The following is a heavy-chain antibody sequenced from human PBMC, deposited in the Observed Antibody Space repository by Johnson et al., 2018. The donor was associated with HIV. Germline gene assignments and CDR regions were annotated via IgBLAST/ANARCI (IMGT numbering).Heavy chain of an antibody. D-gene: IGHD5-18*01. V-gene: IGHV3-30*02. CDR3: AKTEDRGYRMETGAFDI. Sequence: QEKLVESGGGVVQPGRSLRLSCAASGFTFSSYAMHWVRQAPGKGLEWVAFIRLDGSNKYYADSVTGRVTISRDNSKNTVFLQMNTLSADDPAVYYCAKTEDRGYRMETGAFDIWGQGTMVTVSS. J-gene: IGHJ3*02. CDR2: IRLDGSNK. CDR1: GFTFSSYA.